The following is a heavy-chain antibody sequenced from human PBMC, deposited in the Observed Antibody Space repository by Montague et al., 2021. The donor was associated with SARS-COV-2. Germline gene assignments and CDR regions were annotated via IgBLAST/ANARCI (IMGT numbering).Heavy chain of an antibody. CDR3: ARFLRRVVAAAKGHWEKNYYSDDMDV. J-gene: IGHJ6*03. CDR2: INHSGST. CDR1: GGSFSDYY. D-gene: IGHD2-2*01. Sequence: SETLSLTCAVYGGSFSDYYWSWIRQPPGKGLEWIGEINHSGSTXXXPSXXXRVTISVDTSKNQFSLKLSSVTAADTAVYYCARFLRRVVAAAKGHWEKNYYSDDMDVWGKGTTVTVSS. V-gene: IGHV4-34*01.